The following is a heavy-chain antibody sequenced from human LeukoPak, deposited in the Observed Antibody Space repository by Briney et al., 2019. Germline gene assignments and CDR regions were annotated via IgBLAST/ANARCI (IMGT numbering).Heavy chain of an antibody. CDR3: AREVVGPTFGGFDY. Sequence: GGSLRLSCAASGFTFSSYGMHWVRQAPGKGLEWVAVIWYDGSNKYYADSVKGRFTISRDNSKNTLYLQMNSLRAEDTAVYYCAREVVGPTFGGFDYWGQGTLVTVSS. CDR1: GFTFSSYG. D-gene: IGHD1-26*01. J-gene: IGHJ4*02. CDR2: IWYDGSNK. V-gene: IGHV3-33*01.